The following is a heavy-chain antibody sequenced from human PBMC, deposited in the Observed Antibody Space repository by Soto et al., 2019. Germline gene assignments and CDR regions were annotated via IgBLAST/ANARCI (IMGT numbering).Heavy chain of an antibody. CDR2: IGRRSDI. D-gene: IGHD6-19*01. V-gene: IGHV3-21*01. CDR1: GFSFSTYS. Sequence: AESLTLSCAASGFSFSTYSMHWVRQAPGKGLEWVSSIGRRSDIYYAHSVKGRFTISIDTAKNSVSLQMNSLRAEDTAVYYCAREWAGWSLAYGLDVWGQGITVTVSS. CDR3: AREWAGWSLAYGLDV. J-gene: IGHJ6*01.